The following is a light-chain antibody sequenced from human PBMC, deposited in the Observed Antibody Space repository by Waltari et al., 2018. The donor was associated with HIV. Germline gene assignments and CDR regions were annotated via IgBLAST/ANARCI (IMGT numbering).Light chain of an antibody. CDR2: INSDCSH. Sequence: HLVLTPSPSASDSLGASVKLSCTLSSGPSPYAIPWYQLQQQKGPRVLLKINSDCSHHKGDGLPDRFSGSSSGAERYLIISSLQSDDEADYYCQTWGTGIQDVVFGGGTKLTVL. V-gene: IGLV4-69*01. CDR3: QTWGTGIQDVV. J-gene: IGLJ2*01. CDR1: SGPSPYA.